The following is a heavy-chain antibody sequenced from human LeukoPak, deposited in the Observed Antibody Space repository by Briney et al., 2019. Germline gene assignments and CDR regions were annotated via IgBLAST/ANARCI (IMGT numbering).Heavy chain of an antibody. CDR3: ARAAKGLAIMGNDY. V-gene: IGHV3-21*01. Sequence: GGSLRLSCAASGFTFSSYSMNWVRQAPGKGLEWVSSISSSSSYIYYADSVKGRFTISRDNAKNSLYLQMNSLRAEDTAVYYCARAAKGLAIMGNDYWGQGTLVTVSS. J-gene: IGHJ4*02. CDR2: ISSSSSYI. D-gene: IGHD3/OR15-3a*01. CDR1: GFTFSSYS.